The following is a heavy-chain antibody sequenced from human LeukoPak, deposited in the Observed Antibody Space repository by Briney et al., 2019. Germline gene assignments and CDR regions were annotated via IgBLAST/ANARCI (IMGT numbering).Heavy chain of an antibody. CDR1: GFTFSTYG. D-gene: IGHD4-17*01. J-gene: IGHJ4*02. Sequence: GGSLRLSCAASGFTFSTYGMHWVRQAPGKGLEWVAVISNDGSKKHYADSVKGRFTISRDDSKNTLYLQMNSLRAEDTDVYYCARDDGDYVPRHYFDYWGQGTLVTVSS. CDR3: ARDDGDYVPRHYFDY. V-gene: IGHV3-30*03. CDR2: ISNDGSKK.